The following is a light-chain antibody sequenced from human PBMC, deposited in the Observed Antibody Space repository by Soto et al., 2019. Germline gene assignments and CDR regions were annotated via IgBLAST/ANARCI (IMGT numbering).Light chain of an antibody. V-gene: IGKV3-15*01. Sequence: EIVMTQSPDTLSVSPGDRATLSCRASESVGTNVAWFQQRPGQAPRLLIYGASTMVAGIPARFSGSGSETEFTLTISSLQSEDFAIYHCQQWIRWTFGQGTRLELK. J-gene: IGKJ1*01. CDR3: QQWIRWT. CDR2: GAS. CDR1: ESVGTN.